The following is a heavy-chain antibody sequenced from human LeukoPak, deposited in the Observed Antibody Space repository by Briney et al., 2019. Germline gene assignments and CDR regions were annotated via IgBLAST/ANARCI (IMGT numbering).Heavy chain of an antibody. Sequence: ASVTVSCTSSGYTFTVYYMHWVRQAPGQGLEWMGWINPNSGGTNYAQKFQGRVTMTRDTSISTAYMELSRLRSDDTAVYYCARATLAAAYYRGYYYGMDVWGQGTTVTVSS. CDR3: ARATLAAAYYRGYYYGMDV. CDR2: INPNSGGT. J-gene: IGHJ6*02. D-gene: IGHD6-13*01. CDR1: GYTFTVYY. V-gene: IGHV1-2*02.